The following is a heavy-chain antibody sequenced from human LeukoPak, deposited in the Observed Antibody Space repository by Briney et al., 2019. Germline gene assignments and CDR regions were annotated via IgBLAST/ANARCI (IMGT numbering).Heavy chain of an antibody. D-gene: IGHD2-2*01. CDR3: ARDHPLDIVVVPAAIAFDI. J-gene: IGHJ3*02. CDR2: IIPILGIA. CDR1: GGTFSSYA. V-gene: IGHV1-69*04. Sequence: ASVKVSCKASGGTFSSYAISWVRQAPGQGLEWMGRIIPILGIANYAQKFQGRVTITADKSTSTAYMELSSLRSEDTAVYYCARDHPLDIVVVPAAIAFDIWGQGTMVTVSS.